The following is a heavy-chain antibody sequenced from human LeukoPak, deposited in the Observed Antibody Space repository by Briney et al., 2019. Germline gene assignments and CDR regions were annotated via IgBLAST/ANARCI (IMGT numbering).Heavy chain of an antibody. D-gene: IGHD2-2*01. CDR1: GFTFSSFG. J-gene: IGHJ4*02. V-gene: IGHV3-30*18. CDR3: AKVECSSTSCYQEGYYFDY. CDR2: IANDGKTT. Sequence: GGSLRLSCAASGFTFSSFGMHWVRQAPGKGLEWVAVIANDGKTTYYADSVKGRFTISRDNSKNTLYLQMNSLRAEDTAVYYCAKVECSSTSCYQEGYYFDYWGQGTLVTVSS.